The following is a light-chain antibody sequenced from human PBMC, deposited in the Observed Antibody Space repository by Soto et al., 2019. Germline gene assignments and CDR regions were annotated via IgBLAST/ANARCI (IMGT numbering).Light chain of an antibody. CDR1: QSITRW. CDR2: DAS. J-gene: IGKJ4*01. V-gene: IGKV1-5*01. Sequence: IQMTQSHSTLSTSVGDRVTITCRASQSITRWLAWYQQKPGEAPKLLIYDASSLESGVPSRFSGSGSGTEFTLTISSLQPDDFATYYCQPYTHYSGLPFGGGTKVAI. CDR3: QPYTHYSGLP.